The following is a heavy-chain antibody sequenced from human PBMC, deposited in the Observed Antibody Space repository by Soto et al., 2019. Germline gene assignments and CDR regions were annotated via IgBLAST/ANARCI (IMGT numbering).Heavy chain of an antibody. CDR2: IYFRGNT. V-gene: IGHV4-39*01. CDR3: ARLEGLATISYYFDF. Sequence: SETLSLTCPVSGDTINSDKYYWGWIRQPPGKGLEWIGSIYFRGNTYYNPSLQTRVTISLDKSKSQFSLKLNSVTAADSAVYFCARLEGLATISYYFDFWGQGALVTVSS. CDR1: GDTINSDKYY. D-gene: IGHD3-9*01. J-gene: IGHJ4*02.